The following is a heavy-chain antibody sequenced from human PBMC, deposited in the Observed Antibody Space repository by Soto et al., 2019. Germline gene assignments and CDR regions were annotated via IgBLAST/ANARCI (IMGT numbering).Heavy chain of an antibody. D-gene: IGHD5-18*01. J-gene: IGHJ4*02. CDR1: GFALTTRGEG. V-gene: IGHV2-5*01. CDR3: VHTGYSYDPFGY. CDR2: IFWNDDE. Sequence: TQTLRQRCKFSGFALTTRGEGVGWIQQPPGKALEWLALIFWNDDERYSPSLKSRLTITKDTSKNQVVLTMTNMDPVDIATYYCVHTGYSYDPFGYWGRGIMGTVA.